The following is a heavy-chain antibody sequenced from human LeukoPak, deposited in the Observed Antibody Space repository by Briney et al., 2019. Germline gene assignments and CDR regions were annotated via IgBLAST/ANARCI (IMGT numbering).Heavy chain of an antibody. V-gene: IGHV1-69*13. D-gene: IGHD6-19*01. CDR2: IIPILGTA. J-gene: IGHJ1*01. CDR3: ARGGGSGWYRAEYFQH. CDR1: GGTFSSYA. Sequence: ASVKVSCKASGGTFSSYAISWVRQAPGQGLEWMGGIIPILGTANYAQKFQGRVTITADESTSTAYMELSSLRSEDTAVYYCARGGGSGWYRAEYFQHWGQGTLVTVSS.